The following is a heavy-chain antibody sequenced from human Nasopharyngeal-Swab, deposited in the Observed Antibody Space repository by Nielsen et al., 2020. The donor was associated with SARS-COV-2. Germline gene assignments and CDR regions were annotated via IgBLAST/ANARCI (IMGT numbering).Heavy chain of an antibody. CDR2: IYYSGST. CDR1: GGSISSGDYY. Sequence: SATLSLTCTVSGGSISSGDYYWSWIRQPPGKGLEWIGYIYYSGSTYYNPSLKSRVTISVDTSKNQFSLKLSSVTAADTAVYYCARRAMIGPLGSFDIWGQGTMVTVSS. CDR3: ARRAMIGPLGSFDI. J-gene: IGHJ3*02. V-gene: IGHV4-30-4*01. D-gene: IGHD3-22*01.